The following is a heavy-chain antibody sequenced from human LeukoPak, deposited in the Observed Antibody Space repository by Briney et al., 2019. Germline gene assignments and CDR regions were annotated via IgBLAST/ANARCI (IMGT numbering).Heavy chain of an antibody. V-gene: IGHV4-4*02. CDR1: GGSISSSNW. CDR2: IYHSGST. Sequence: PSGTLSLTCAVSGGSISSSNWWSWVRQPPGKGLEWIGEIYHSGSTNYNPSLKSRVTISVDKSKNQFSLKLSSVTAADTAVYYCARGNLYYYGSGSFYYFDYWGQGTLVTVSP. CDR3: ARGNLYYYGSGSFYYFDY. J-gene: IGHJ4*02. D-gene: IGHD3-10*01.